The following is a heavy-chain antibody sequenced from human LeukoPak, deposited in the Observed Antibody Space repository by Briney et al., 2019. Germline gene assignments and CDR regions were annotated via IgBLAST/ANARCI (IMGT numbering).Heavy chain of an antibody. CDR3: AREGSYCVGGDCYSFDF. CDR2: MHPGNGNT. Sequence: ASVKVSCKASGYRLISHYIQWVRQAPGLGPEWMGWMHPGNGNTRYAEKFQGRVTMTRDTSINTAYMDLSSLRSDDTAVYYCAREGSYCVGGDCYSFDFWGQGTLITVSS. CDR1: GYRLISHY. J-gene: IGHJ4*02. V-gene: IGHV1-2*02. D-gene: IGHD2-21*02.